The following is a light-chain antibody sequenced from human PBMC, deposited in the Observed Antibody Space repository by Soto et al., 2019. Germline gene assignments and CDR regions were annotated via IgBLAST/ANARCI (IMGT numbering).Light chain of an antibody. CDR1: QNISSW. V-gene: IGKV1-5*01. CDR2: DAS. J-gene: IGKJ1*01. CDR3: QHYKAFSPWT. Sequence: DIQMTQSPSALSASVGDRVTITCRASQNISSWLACYQQKPGKAPKSLIYDASSLESGVPSRLSGSGSGTEFTLTISNLQPDDSATYYCQHYKAFSPWTFGQGTKVEIK.